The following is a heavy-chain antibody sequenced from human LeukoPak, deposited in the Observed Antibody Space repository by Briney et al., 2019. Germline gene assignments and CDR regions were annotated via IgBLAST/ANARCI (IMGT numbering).Heavy chain of an antibody. J-gene: IGHJ6*04. D-gene: IGHD2-2*01. CDR1: GFTFSSYE. CDR3: ARAGGYCSSTSCFYYYYGMDV. V-gene: IGHV3-48*03. Sequence: GSLRLSCAASGFTFSSYEMNRVRQAPGKGLEWVSYISSSGSTIYYADSVKGRFTISRDNAKNSLYLQMNSLRAEDTAVYYCARAGGYCSSTSCFYYYYGMDVWGKGTTVTVSS. CDR2: ISSSGSTI.